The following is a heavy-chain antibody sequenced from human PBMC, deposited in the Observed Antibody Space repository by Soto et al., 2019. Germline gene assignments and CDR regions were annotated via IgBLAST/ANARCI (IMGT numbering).Heavy chain of an antibody. D-gene: IGHD6-13*01. CDR2: LYYSGST. V-gene: IGHV4-30-4*01. J-gene: IGHJ4*02. Sequence: QVQLQESGPGLVKPSQTLSLTCTVSGGSISSGDYYWSWIRQPPGKGLEWIGSLYYSGSTYYNPSHKSRVTISVDTSKTQFSLKLNSVTAADTAVYYCASRHSSPYFDYWGQGTRVTVSS. CDR3: ASRHSSPYFDY. CDR1: GGSISSGDYY.